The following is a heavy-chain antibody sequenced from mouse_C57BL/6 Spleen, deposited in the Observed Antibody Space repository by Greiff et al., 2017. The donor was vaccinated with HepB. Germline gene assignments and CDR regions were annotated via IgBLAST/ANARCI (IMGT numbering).Heavy chain of an antibody. CDR1: GYTFTSYW. V-gene: IGHV1-59*01. D-gene: IGHD1-1*01. Sequence: QVQLQQPGAELVRPGTSVKLSCKASGYTFTSYWMHWVKQRPGQGLEWIGVIDPSDSYTNYNQKFKGKATLTVDTSSSTAYMQLSSLTSEDSAVYYCAKGGTTVVATLEYYFDYWGQGTTLTVSS. J-gene: IGHJ2*01. CDR3: AKGGTTVVATLEYYFDY. CDR2: IDPSDSYT.